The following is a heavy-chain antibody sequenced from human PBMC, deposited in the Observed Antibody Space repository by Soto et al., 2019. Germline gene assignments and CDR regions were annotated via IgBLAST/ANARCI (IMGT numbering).Heavy chain of an antibody. D-gene: IGHD3-22*01. CDR1: GFSFSGYN. Sequence: GGSLRLSCAASGFSFSGYNMNWVRQAPGKGLEWVSSISGDSNYIYYADSVQGRFTISRDNTKNSVYLQMNSLRAEDTAVYYCARVVYFDRSAYGLWGQGTMVTVSS. J-gene: IGHJ3*01. CDR2: ISGDSNYI. CDR3: ARVVYFDRSAYGL. V-gene: IGHV3-21*06.